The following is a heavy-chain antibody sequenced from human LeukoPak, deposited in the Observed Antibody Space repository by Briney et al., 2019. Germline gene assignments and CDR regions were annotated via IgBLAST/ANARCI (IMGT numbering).Heavy chain of an antibody. V-gene: IGHV4-34*01. Sequence: SETLSLTCAVYGGSFSGYYWSWIRQPPGKGLEWIGEINHSGSTNYNPSLKSRVTISVDTSKNQFSLKLSSVTAADTAVYYCAREIVATISGFDYWAREPWSPSPQ. D-gene: IGHD2-15*01. CDR3: AREIVATISGFDY. CDR2: INHSGST. CDR1: GGSFSGYY. J-gene: IGHJ4*02.